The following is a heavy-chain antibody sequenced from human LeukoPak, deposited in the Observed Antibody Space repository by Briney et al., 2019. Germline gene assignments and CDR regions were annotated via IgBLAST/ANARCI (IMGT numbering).Heavy chain of an antibody. V-gene: IGHV3-21*01. D-gene: IGHD5-24*01. CDR3: ARVRRDGYLMYDAFDI. J-gene: IGHJ3*02. Sequence: GGSLRLSCAGSRFTFSSYSMNWVRQAPGKGLEWVSSISSSSSYIYYADSVKGRFTISRDNAKNSLYLQMNSLRAEDTAVYYCARVRRDGYLMYDAFDIWGQGTMVTVSS. CDR1: RFTFSSYS. CDR2: ISSSSSYI.